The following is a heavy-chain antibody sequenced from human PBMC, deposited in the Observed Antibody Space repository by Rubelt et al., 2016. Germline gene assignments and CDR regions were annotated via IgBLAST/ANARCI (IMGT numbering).Heavy chain of an antibody. D-gene: IGHD3-22*01. CDR3: TRHGSISGYYRGSWFDP. CDR2: IRSKANSYAT. Sequence: GESGGGLVQPGGSLRLSCAASGFTFSGSAMHWVRQASGKGLEWVGRIRSKANSYATAYAASVKGRFTISRDDSKNTAYLQMNSLKTEDTAVYYCTRHGSISGYYRGSWFDPWGQGTLVTVSS. V-gene: IGHV3-73*01. J-gene: IGHJ5*02. CDR1: GFTFSGSA.